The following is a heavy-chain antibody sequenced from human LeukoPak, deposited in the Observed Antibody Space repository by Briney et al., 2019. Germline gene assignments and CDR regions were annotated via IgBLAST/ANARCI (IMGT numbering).Heavy chain of an antibody. CDR2: ISYDGSNK. D-gene: IGHD6-13*01. V-gene: IGHV3-30*04. CDR3: ARDGQQLLTGDYYHYYYMDV. J-gene: IGHJ6*03. CDR1: GFTFSSYA. Sequence: GGSLRLSCAASGFTFSSYAMHWVRQAPGKGLEWVAVISYDGSNKYYADSVKGRFTISRDNSKNTLYLQMNSLRPEDTAVYYCARDGQQLLTGDYYHYYYMDVWGKGTTVSVTS.